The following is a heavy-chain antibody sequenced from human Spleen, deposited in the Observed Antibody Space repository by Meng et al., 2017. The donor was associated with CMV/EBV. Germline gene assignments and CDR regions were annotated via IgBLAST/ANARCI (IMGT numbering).Heavy chain of an antibody. J-gene: IGHJ5*02. CDR2: INPNSGAT. V-gene: IGHV1-2*02. D-gene: IGHD1-7*01. CDR1: GYTFTGYY. CDR3: ARYNWNYGSWDP. Sequence: ASVKVSCKTSGYTFTGYYLHWVRQAPGQGLEWMGWINPNSGATNFAQKFQGRVTMTRDTSISTAYMELSRLRSDDTALYYCARYNWNYGSWDPWGQGTLVTVSS.